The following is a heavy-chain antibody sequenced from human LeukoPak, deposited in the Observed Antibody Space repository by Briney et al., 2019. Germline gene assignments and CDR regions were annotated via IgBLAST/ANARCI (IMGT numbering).Heavy chain of an antibody. Sequence: SSETLSLTCTVSGGSISSYYWSWIRQPLGKGLEWIGYIYYSGSTNYNPSLKSRVTISVDTSKNQFSLKLSSVTAADTAVYYCARVTAARRPLWFDPWGQGTLVTVSS. CDR3: ARVTAARRPLWFDP. D-gene: IGHD6-6*01. V-gene: IGHV4-59*01. CDR1: GGSISSYY. J-gene: IGHJ5*02. CDR2: IYYSGST.